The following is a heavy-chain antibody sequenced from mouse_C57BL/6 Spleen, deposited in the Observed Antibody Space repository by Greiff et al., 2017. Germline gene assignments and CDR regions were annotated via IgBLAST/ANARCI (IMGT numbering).Heavy chain of an antibody. J-gene: IGHJ2*01. CDR2: IDPSGSYT. CDR3: ARGKEVYGNYGSFDY. D-gene: IGHD2-1*01. Sequence: VQLQQPGAELVRPGTSVKLSCKASGYTFTSYWMHWVKQRPGQGLEWIGVIDPSGSYTNYNPKFKGKATLTVDTSSSTAYMQLSILTSEDSAVDYWARGKEVYGNYGSFDYWGQGTTLTVSA. V-gene: IGHV1-59*01. CDR1: GYTFTSYW.